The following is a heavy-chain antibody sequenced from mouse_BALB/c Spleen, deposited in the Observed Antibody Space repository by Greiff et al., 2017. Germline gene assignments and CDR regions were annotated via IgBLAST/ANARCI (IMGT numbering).Heavy chain of an antibody. CDR3: VSYYGSYGDD. CDR2: ISNLAYSI. J-gene: IGHJ4*01. CDR1: GFTFSDYG. V-gene: IGHV5-15*02. Sequence: EVHLVESGGGLVQPGGSRKLSCAASGFTFSDYGMAWVRQAPGKGPEWVAFISNLAYSIYYADTVTGRFTISRENAKNTLYLEMSSLRSEDTAMYYCVSYYGSYGDDWGQGTSVTVSS. D-gene: IGHD2-10*01.